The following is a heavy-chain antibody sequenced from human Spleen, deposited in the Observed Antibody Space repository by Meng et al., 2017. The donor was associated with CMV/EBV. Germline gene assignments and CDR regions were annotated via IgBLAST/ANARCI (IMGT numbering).Heavy chain of an antibody. CDR3: ARGARFDY. CDR2: INPNSGGT. CDR1: RYSFTSYD. J-gene: IGHJ4*02. V-gene: IGHV1-2*02. Sequence: ASVKVSCKASRYSFTSYDINWVRQAPGQGLEWMGWINPNSGGTNYAQKFQGRVTMTRDTSISTAYMELSRLRSDDTAVYYCARGARFDYWGQGTLVTVSS.